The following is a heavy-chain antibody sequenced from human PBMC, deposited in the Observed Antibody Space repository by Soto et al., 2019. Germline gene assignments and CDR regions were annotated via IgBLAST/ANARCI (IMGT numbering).Heavy chain of an antibody. D-gene: IGHD6-13*01. V-gene: IGHV1-46*01. CDR1: GYTYTSYY. CDR2: INPSGGST. J-gene: IGHJ6*02. CDR3: ASAPGYSSSWYEAYYYYGMDV. Sequence: GASVKVSCKASGYTYTSYYMHWVRQAPGQGLEGMGIINPSGGSTSYAQKFQGRVTMTRDTSTSTVYMELSSLRSEDTAVYYCASAPGYSSSWYEAYYYYGMDVWGQGTTVTVSS.